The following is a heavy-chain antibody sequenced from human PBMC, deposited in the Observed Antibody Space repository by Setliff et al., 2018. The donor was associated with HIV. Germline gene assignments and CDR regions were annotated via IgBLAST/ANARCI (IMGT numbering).Heavy chain of an antibody. V-gene: IGHV4-59*08. Sequence: SETLSLTCTVSGGSISSYYWSWIRQPPGKGLEWIGYIYYSGSTNYNPSLKRRVTISIDPSKDHFSLKLRSVTAADTAVYYCARLSPLDWPFDYWGQGTLVTVSS. J-gene: IGHJ4*02. CDR1: GGSISSYY. D-gene: IGHD3-9*01. CDR2: IYYSGST. CDR3: ARLSPLDWPFDY.